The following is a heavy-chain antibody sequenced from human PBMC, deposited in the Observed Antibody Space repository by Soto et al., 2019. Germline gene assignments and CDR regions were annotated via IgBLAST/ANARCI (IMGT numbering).Heavy chain of an antibody. CDR1: GFSIGSSA. D-gene: IGHD2-15*01. Sequence: EVQLLESGGGLVQPGGSLRLSCAASGFSIGSSAWSWVRQAPGKGLDWVSTIGGNGVTTFYADSAKGRFTISRDIPRNTVFLQMSSLRAEDTALYYCAKSSRYCSGGGCFYYFDYWGQGTLVTVSS. J-gene: IGHJ4*02. CDR2: IGGNGVTT. CDR3: AKSSRYCSGGGCFYYFDY. V-gene: IGHV3-23*01.